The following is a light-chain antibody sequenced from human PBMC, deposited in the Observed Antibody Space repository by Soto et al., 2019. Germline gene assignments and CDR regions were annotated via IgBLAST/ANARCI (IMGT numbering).Light chain of an antibody. J-gene: IGKJ2*02. CDR3: QQFGEWPRT. V-gene: IGKV3-15*01. Sequence: TVMTQSAATLSVSPGDRVTLSCRASQNVGYNLAWYQQKPGQAPRLLIYAASTRATGVPDRFSGSGSGTGFTLTISSLQSEDSAVYYCQQFGEWPRTFGQGTQLG. CDR2: AAS. CDR1: QNVGYN.